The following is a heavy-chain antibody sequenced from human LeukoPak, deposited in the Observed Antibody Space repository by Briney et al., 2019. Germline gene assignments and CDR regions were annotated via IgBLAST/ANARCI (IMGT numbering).Heavy chain of an antibody. CDR2: ISSSSTI. CDR1: GFTFSSYS. CDR3: AREGPGRYYGSGSYAYYYYYGMDV. J-gene: IGHJ6*02. V-gene: IGHV3-48*01. Sequence: GGSLRLSCAASGFTFSSYSMNWVRQAPGKGLEWVSYISSSSTIYYADSVKGRFTISRDNAKNSLYLQMNSLRAEDTAVYYCAREGPGRYYGSGSYAYYYYYGMDVWGQGTTVTVSS. D-gene: IGHD3-10*01.